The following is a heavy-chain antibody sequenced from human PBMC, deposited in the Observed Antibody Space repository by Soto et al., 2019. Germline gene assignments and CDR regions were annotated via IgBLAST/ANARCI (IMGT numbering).Heavy chain of an antibody. CDR1: GGSFSGYY. V-gene: IGHV4-34*01. CDR3: ARGGFHSGSYQYYYYGMDV. Sequence: QVQLQQWGAGLLKPSETLSLTCAVYGGSFSGYYWCWIRQPPGKGLEWIGEINHSGSTNYNPSLKSRVTISVDTSKNQFSLKLSSVTAADTAVYYCARGGFHSGSYQYYYYGMDVW. CDR2: INHSGST. D-gene: IGHD3-10*01. J-gene: IGHJ6*01.